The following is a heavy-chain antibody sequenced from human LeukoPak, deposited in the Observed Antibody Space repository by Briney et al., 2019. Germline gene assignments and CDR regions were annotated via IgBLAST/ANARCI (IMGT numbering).Heavy chain of an antibody. CDR1: GGSISSSSYY. Sequence: SETLSLTCTVSGGSISSSSYYWGWIRQPPGKGLEWIGSGSYSGRTYYNPSLKSRVTISVDTSKTQFSLKLSSVTAADTAVYYCARVSVSGYGYYYFDYWGQGTLVTVSS. CDR2: GSYSGRT. D-gene: IGHD5-12*01. CDR3: ARVSVSGYGYYYFDY. J-gene: IGHJ4*02. V-gene: IGHV4-39*01.